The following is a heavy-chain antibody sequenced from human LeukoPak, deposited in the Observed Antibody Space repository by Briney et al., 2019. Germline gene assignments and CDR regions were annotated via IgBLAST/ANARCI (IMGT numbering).Heavy chain of an antibody. J-gene: IGHJ4*02. CDR1: GFTFTTNG. Sequence: PGGSLRLSCAASGFTFTTNGMHWFRQAPGKGLEWVAFIWSVGNNTYYADSVKGPFNISRDNSKNTLFRQMNRLRTDDTAAYDCAKHLTGGWSLDCWGQGTLVTVSS. CDR3: AKHLTGGWSLDC. D-gene: IGHD6-19*01. V-gene: IGHV3-30*02. CDR2: IWSVGNNT.